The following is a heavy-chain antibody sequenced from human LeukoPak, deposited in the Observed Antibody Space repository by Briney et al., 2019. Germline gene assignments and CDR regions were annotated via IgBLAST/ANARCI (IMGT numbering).Heavy chain of an antibody. Sequence: SETLSLTCAVYGGSFSGYYWSWIRQPAGKGLEWIGEINHSGSTNYNPSLKSRVTISVDTSKNQFSLKLSSVTAADTAVYYCARGRDLYSSSWYINYFDYWGQGTLVTVSS. CDR1: GGSFSGYY. J-gene: IGHJ4*02. CDR2: INHSGST. V-gene: IGHV4-34*01. D-gene: IGHD6-13*01. CDR3: ARGRDLYSSSWYINYFDY.